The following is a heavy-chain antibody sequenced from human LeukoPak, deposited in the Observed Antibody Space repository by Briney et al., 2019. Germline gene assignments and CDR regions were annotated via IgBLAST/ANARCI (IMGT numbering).Heavy chain of an antibody. CDR3: ARDDFGNGSPFDC. D-gene: IGHD4/OR15-4a*01. J-gene: IGHJ4*02. CDR2: ISYDEVNQ. Sequence: GRSLRLSCAASGFTFSYYGMHWVRQAPGKGMEWVALISYDEVNQDYADSVKGRFTISRDNSEKTLYLQMNSLRAEDTAVYYCARDDFGNGSPFDCWGQGTLVTVSS. V-gene: IGHV3-33*05. CDR1: GFTFSYYG.